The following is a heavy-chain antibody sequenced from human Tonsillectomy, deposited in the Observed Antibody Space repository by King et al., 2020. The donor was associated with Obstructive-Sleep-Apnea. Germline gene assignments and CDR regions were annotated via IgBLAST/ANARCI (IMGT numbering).Heavy chain of an antibody. V-gene: IGHV4-34*01. Sequence: VQLQQWCAGLLKPSETLSLTCAVYGGSFSGYYWSWIRQPPGTGLEWIREFNHRGSTNYNPSLKSRVTISVDTSKNQFSLKLSSVTAADTAVYYCVRIDDYWGQGTLVTVSS. J-gene: IGHJ4*02. CDR3: VRIDDY. CDR2: FNHRGST. CDR1: GGSFSGYY.